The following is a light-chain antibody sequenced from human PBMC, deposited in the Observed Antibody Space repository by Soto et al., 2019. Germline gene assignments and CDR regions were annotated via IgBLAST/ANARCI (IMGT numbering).Light chain of an antibody. Sequence: DIVMTQSPLSLPVTTGDAASISSRCSQSLLHSNGYNYLDWYLQKPGQSPQLLIYLGSNRASGVPDRFSGSGSGTDFTLKISRVEAEDVGVYYCMQALQTRITFGQGTRLEIK. CDR2: LGS. J-gene: IGKJ5*01. CDR1: QSLLHSNGYNY. V-gene: IGKV2-28*01. CDR3: MQALQTRIT.